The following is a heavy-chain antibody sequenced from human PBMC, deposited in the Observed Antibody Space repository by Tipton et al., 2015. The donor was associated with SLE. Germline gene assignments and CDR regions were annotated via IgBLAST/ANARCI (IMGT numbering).Heavy chain of an antibody. J-gene: IGHJ3*02. CDR3: AKEGDWGWGIQAVDI. Sequence: GSLRLSCVASGFSLSTYSTSWVRQAQGKGLEWVSGIREHDDVTYYADSVKGRFTMARDDSKNTLYLQMNSLRAEDTAVYYCAKEGDWGWGIQAVDIWGQGTIVTVSS. D-gene: IGHD7-27*01. CDR1: GFSLSTYS. V-gene: IGHV3-23*01. CDR2: IREHDDVT.